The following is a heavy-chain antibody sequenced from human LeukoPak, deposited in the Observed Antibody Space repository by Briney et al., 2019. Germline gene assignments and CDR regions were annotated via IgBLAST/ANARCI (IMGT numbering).Heavy chain of an antibody. CDR2: IYYSGST. D-gene: IGHD3-10*01. V-gene: IGHV4-59*01. CDR1: GGFISSYY. J-gene: IGHJ6*03. CDR3: ARDLLMDV. Sequence: SETLSLTCTVSGGFISSYYWSWIRQPPGKGLEWIGYIYYSGSTNYNPSLKSRVTISVDTSKNQFSLKLSSVTAADTAVYYCARDLLMDVWGKGTTVTVSS.